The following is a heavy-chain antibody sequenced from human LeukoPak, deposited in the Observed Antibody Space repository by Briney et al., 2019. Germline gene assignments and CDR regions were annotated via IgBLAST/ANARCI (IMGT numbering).Heavy chain of an antibody. CDR3: ARDSGSYDY. V-gene: IGHV4-39*07. Sequence: SETLSLTCTVSGGSISNSSYYWGWIRQPPGKGLEWIGSIYYSGSTYYNPSLKSRVTISVDTTKNQFSLKMSSVTAADTAVYYCARDSGSYDYWGQGTLVTVSS. CDR1: GGSISNSSYY. J-gene: IGHJ4*02. CDR2: IYYSGST. D-gene: IGHD1-26*01.